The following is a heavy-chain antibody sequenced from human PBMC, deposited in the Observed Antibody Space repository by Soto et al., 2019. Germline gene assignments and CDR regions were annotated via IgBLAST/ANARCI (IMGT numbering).Heavy chain of an antibody. Sequence: ASVKVSCKASGYTFTSYYMHWVRQAPGQGLEWMGIINPSGGSTSYAQKFQGRVTMTRDTSTSTVYMELSSLRSEDTDVYYCAREVGAGFFSSTSCPRYYYYYMDVWGKGTTVTVSS. V-gene: IGHV1-46*03. CDR3: AREVGAGFFSSTSCPRYYYYYMDV. CDR1: GYTFTSYY. D-gene: IGHD2-2*01. J-gene: IGHJ6*03. CDR2: INPSGGST.